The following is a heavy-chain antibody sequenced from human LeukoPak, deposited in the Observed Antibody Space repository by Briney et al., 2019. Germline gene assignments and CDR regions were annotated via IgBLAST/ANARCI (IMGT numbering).Heavy chain of an antibody. CDR1: GFTFSSYS. J-gene: IGHJ4*02. D-gene: IGHD2-2*01. V-gene: IGHV3-21*01. CDR2: ISSSSSYI. CDR3: ARGGCSSTSCYLFDY. Sequence: GGSLRLSCAASGFTFSSYSMNWVRQAPGRGLEWVSSISSSSSYIYYADSVKGRFTISRDNAKNSLYLQMNSLRAEDTAVYYCARGGCSSTSCYLFDYWGQGTLVTVSS.